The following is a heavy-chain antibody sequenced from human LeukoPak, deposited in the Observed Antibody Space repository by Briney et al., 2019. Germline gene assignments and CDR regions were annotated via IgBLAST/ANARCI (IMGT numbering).Heavy chain of an antibody. CDR3: ASSCSSTSCSYGMDV. CDR2: INPNSGGT. V-gene: IGHV1-2*02. CDR1: GYTFTGYY. Sequence: GALVKVSCKASGYTFTGYYMHWVRQAPGQGLEWMGWINPNSGGTNYAQKFQGRVTMTRDTSISTAYMELSRLRSDDTAVYYCASSCSSTSCSYGMDVWGQGTTVTVSS. J-gene: IGHJ6*02. D-gene: IGHD2-2*01.